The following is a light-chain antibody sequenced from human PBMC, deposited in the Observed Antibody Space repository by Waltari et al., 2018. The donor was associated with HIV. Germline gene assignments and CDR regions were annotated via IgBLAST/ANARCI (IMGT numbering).Light chain of an antibody. J-gene: IGLJ1*01. Sequence: SYELTQPPSVSVSPGQTASITCSGDKLGDNYVCWYQQKPGQSPVVVIYQDSKRPSGIPERFSGSNSGNTATLTISGTQAMDEADYYCQAWDSSTGVFGTGTKVTV. CDR1: KLGDNY. CDR3: QAWDSSTGV. CDR2: QDS. V-gene: IGLV3-1*01.